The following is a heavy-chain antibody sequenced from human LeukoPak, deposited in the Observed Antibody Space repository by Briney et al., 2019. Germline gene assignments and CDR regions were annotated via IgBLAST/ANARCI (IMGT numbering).Heavy chain of an antibody. CDR3: ARGPITTRSHFDY. J-gene: IGHJ4*02. D-gene: IGHD3-22*01. V-gene: IGHV1-69*13. CDR1: GGTFSSYA. Sequence: SVKVSCKASGGTFSSYAISWVRQAPGQGLEWMGGIIPIFGTANYAQKSQGRVTITADESTSTAYMELSSLRSEDTAVYYCARGPITTRSHFDYWGQGTLVTVSS. CDR2: IIPIFGTA.